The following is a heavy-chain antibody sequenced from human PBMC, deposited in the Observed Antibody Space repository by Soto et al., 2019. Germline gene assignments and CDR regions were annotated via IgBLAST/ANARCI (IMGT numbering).Heavy chain of an antibody. CDR1: GFTFSSYA. CDR3: ARDRYSGYDYYVTYYYYGMDV. D-gene: IGHD5-12*01. CDR2: ISYDGSNK. Sequence: GGSLRLSCAASGFTFSSYAMHWVRQAPGKGLEWVAVISYDGSNKYYADSVKGRFTISRDNSKNTLYLQMNSLRAEDTAVYYCARDRYSGYDYYVTYYYYGMDVWGQGTTVTVSS. J-gene: IGHJ6*02. V-gene: IGHV3-30-3*01.